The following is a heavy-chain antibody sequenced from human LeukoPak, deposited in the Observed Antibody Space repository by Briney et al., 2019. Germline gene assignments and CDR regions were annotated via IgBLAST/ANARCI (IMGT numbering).Heavy chain of an antibody. J-gene: IGHJ5*02. Sequence: SETLSLTCTVSGYSISSGYYWGWIRQPPGKGLEWIGSIYHSGSTYYNPSLKSRVTISVDTSKNQFSLKLSSVTAADTAVYYCARVVVAATIRNWFDPWGQGTLVTVPS. D-gene: IGHD2-15*01. CDR2: IYHSGST. CDR1: GYSISSGYY. CDR3: ARVVVAATIRNWFDP. V-gene: IGHV4-38-2*02.